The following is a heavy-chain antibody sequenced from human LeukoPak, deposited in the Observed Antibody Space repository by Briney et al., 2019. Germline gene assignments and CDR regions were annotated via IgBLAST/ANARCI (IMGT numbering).Heavy chain of an antibody. D-gene: IGHD3-22*01. CDR3: ARRTLDSSGYVFGHPTEPFYFDF. CDR1: GYTFTRYG. Sequence: ASVKVSCKASGYTFTRYGINWVRQAPGQGLAWVGWISVYNDATSYAQKLQGRVSLTTDPSTNTAYMELNSLRSDDTAIYYCARRTLDSSGYVFGHPTEPFYFDFWGQGTLVTVSS. J-gene: IGHJ4*02. CDR2: ISVYNDAT. V-gene: IGHV1-18*01.